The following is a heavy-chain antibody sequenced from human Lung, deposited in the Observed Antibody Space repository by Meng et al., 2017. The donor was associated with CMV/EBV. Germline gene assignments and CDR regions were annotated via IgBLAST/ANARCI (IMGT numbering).Heavy chain of an antibody. CDR1: GASIANHIL. Sequence: QVQLWDCVPELVTPSETLSTTCAVSGASIANHILWAWVRQPPGKGLEWIGEIPHRGSSAYNPSLKSRVSMSIDKSKNQFSLKLTSVTAADTAVYHCLRRSGGSVWGQGTLVTVSS. CDR3: LRRSGGSV. J-gene: IGHJ1*01. CDR2: IPHRGSS. V-gene: IGHV4-4*02. D-gene: IGHD3-10*01.